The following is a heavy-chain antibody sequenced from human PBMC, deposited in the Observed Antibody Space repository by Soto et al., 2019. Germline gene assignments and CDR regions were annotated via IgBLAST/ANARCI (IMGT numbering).Heavy chain of an antibody. CDR1: GFTFSSYG. CDR2: IWYDGSNK. J-gene: IGHJ6*02. V-gene: IGHV3-33*01. Sequence: QVQLVESGGGVVQPGRSLRLSCAASGFTFSSYGMHWVRQAPGKGLEWVAVIWYDGSNKYYADSVKGRFTISRDNSKNTLYLQMNSLRAEDTAVYYCARDRVAGNYYYYGMDVWGQGPTVTVSS. D-gene: IGHD2-15*01. CDR3: ARDRVAGNYYYYGMDV.